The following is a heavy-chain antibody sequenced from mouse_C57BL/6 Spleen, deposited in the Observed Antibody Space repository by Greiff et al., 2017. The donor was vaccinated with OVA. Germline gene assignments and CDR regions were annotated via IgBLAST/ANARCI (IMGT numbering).Heavy chain of an antibody. Sequence: QVQLQQPGAELVMPGASVKLSCKASGYTFTSYWMHWVKQRPGQGLEWIGEIDSSDSYTNYNQKFKGKSTLTVDKSSSTAYMQLSSLTSEDSAVYYCARSGGLLPDAMDYWGQGTSVTVSA. J-gene: IGHJ4*01. CDR2: IDSSDSYT. CDR3: ARSGGLLPDAMDY. CDR1: GYTFTSYW. D-gene: IGHD2-3*01. V-gene: IGHV1-69*01.